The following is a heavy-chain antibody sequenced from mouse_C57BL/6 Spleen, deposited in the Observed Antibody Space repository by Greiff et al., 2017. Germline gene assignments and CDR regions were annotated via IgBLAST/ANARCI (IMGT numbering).Heavy chain of an antibody. CDR3: TARSAVVAHFDY. CDR1: GFNIKDDY. D-gene: IGHD1-1*01. CDR2: IDPENGDT. V-gene: IGHV14-4*01. Sequence: VQLKQSGAELVRPGASVKLSCTASGFNIKDDYMHWVKQRPEQGLEWIGWIDPENGDTEYASKFQGKATITADTSSNTAYLQLSSLTSEDTAVYYCTARSAVVAHFDYWGQGTTLTVSS. J-gene: IGHJ2*01.